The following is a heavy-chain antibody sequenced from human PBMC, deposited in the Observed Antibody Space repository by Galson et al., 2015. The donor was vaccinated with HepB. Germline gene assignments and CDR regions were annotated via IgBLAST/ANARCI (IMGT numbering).Heavy chain of an antibody. J-gene: IGHJ4*02. CDR2: ISWNSGSI. D-gene: IGHD3-10*01. Sequence: SLRLSCAASGFIFDDYAMHWVRQAPGKGLEWVSGISWNSGSIGYADSVKGRFTISRDNAKNSLYLQMNSLRGEDTALYYCARHISADYFVSGSHFDYWGQGTLVTVSS. CDR3: ARHISADYFVSGSHFDY. V-gene: IGHV3-9*01. CDR1: GFIFDDYA.